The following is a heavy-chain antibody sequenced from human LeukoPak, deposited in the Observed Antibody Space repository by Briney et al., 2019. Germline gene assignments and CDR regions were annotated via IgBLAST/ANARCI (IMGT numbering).Heavy chain of an antibody. CDR3: AKDPNGDYIGAFDF. CDR1: GFTFSSYA. Sequence: GGSLRLSCAASGFTFSSYAMSWVRQAPGKGLEWVSAISGSGGSTYYADSAKGRFTISRDNSKNTLYLQMSSLRAEDTAVYYCAKDPNGDYIGAFDFLGRGTMVTVSS. J-gene: IGHJ3*01. CDR2: ISGSGGST. V-gene: IGHV3-23*01. D-gene: IGHD4-17*01.